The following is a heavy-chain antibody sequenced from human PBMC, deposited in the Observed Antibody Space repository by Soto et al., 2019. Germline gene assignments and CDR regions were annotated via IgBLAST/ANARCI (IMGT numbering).Heavy chain of an antibody. CDR3: ARGLYRRGTYYAFDN. D-gene: IGHD1-26*01. J-gene: IGHJ4*02. V-gene: IGHV1-18*01. CDR2: ISAYNGNT. CDR1: GYTPTNSD. Sequence: QVPLVQSGPEVKKPGASVKVSCKTSGYTPTNSDIDWVRQAPGQGLEYMGWISAYNGNTNYARKLQDRVTLTTDTSTRTAYMELRSLQSDDTAIYYCARGLYRRGTYYAFDNWGQGTLVTVSS.